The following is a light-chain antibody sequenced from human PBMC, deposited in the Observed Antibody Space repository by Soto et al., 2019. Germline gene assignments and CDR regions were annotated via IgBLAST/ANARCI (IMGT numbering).Light chain of an antibody. Sequence: EIVLTQSPGTLSLSPGERATLSCRASQSVSSNLAWYQQKPGQAPRLLIYGASTRDTGIPARFSGSGSGTDFTLTISSLQSEDFAVYYCQQYNIWPPWTFGQGTKVDIK. J-gene: IGKJ1*01. CDR2: GAS. CDR3: QQYNIWPPWT. CDR1: QSVSSN. V-gene: IGKV3-15*01.